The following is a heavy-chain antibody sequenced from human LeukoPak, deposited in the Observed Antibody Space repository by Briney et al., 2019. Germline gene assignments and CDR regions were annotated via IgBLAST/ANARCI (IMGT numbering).Heavy chain of an antibody. CDR3: ARAVGYYGSGSSGEEWFDP. CDR2: IHYSGST. V-gene: IGHV4-31*03. J-gene: IGHJ5*02. D-gene: IGHD3-10*01. Sequence: SQTLSLTCTVSGDSISNFYWGWIRQHPGKGLEWIGYIHYSGSTFYNPSLKGRVTISLDTSKNQFSLSLNSVTAADTALYYCARAVGYYGSGSSGEEWFDPWGQGTLVTVSS. CDR1: GDSISNFY.